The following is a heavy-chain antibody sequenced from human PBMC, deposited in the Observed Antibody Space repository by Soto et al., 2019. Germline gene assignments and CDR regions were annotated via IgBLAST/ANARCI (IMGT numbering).Heavy chain of an antibody. CDR1: GFTVSTKY. D-gene: IGHD6-13*01. CDR2: IQSGGPT. Sequence: GGSLRLSCAASGFTVSTKYMSWVRQAPGKGLEWVSLIQSGGPTYYADSVKGRFTISRDTSENTLHLQMNSLRAEDTAVYYCAKDLRIAAGTDWGQGTLVTVSS. V-gene: IGHV3-66*01. J-gene: IGHJ4*02. CDR3: AKDLRIAAGTD.